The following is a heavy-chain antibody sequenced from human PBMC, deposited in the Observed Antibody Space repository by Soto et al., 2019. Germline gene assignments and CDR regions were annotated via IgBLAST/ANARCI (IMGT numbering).Heavy chain of an antibody. V-gene: IGHV3-30*18. D-gene: IGHD1-26*01. J-gene: IGHJ6*02. CDR3: AKDLLRSKGGHYYYYGMDV. CDR2: ISYDGSNK. Sequence: GGSLRLSCAASGFTLSSYGMHWVRQAPGKGLEWVAVISYDGSNKYYADSVKGRFTISRDNSKNTLYLQMNSLRAEDTAVYYCAKDLLRSKGGHYYYYGMDVWGQGTTVTVSS. CDR1: GFTLSSYG.